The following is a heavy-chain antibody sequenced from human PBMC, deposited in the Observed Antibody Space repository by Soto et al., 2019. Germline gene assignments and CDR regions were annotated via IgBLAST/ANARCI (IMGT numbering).Heavy chain of an antibody. Sequence: PSETLSLTCAVSGGSISSGGYSWSWMRQPPGKGLEWIGYIYHSGSTYYNPSLKSRVTISVDRSKNQFSLKLSSVTAADTAVYYCARDPYSSGWFDYWGQGTLVTVSS. CDR2: IYHSGST. J-gene: IGHJ4*02. D-gene: IGHD6-19*01. CDR1: GGSISSGGYS. V-gene: IGHV4-30-2*01. CDR3: ARDPYSSGWFDY.